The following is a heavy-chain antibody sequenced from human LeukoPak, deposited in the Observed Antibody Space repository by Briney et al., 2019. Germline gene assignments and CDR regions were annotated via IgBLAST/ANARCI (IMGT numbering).Heavy chain of an antibody. Sequence: GASVKVSCKASGYSFTHYGITRVRQAPGQGLAWMGWINTYNGDTKCAQKLQGRVTMTTDTSTSTAFMELRSLGSDGSAVYYCARGIRSPLFDYWGLGTLVTVSP. CDR3: ARGIRSPLFDY. J-gene: IGHJ4*02. V-gene: IGHV1-18*01. CDR1: GYSFTHYG. D-gene: IGHD3-16*01. CDR2: INTYNGDT.